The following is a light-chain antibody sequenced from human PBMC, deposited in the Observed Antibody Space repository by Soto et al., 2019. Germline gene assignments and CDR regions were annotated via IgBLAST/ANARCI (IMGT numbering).Light chain of an antibody. CDR1: QSVSSSY. V-gene: IGKV3-11*01. J-gene: IGKJ1*01. CDR3: QQRSNWPPWT. CDR2: DAS. Sequence: EIVLTLSPGTLSLSPGERATLSCRASQSVSSSYLAWYQQKPGQAPRLLIYDASNRATGIPARFSGSGSGTDFTLTISSLEPEDFAVYYCQQRSNWPPWTFGQGSKVDIK.